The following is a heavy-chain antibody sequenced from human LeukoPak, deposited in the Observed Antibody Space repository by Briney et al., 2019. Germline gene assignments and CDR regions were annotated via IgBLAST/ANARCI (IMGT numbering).Heavy chain of an antibody. CDR3: TLFDYDSWSAYLH. CDR1: GYTFTSNG. Sequence: GASVKVSCKASGYTFTSNGVHWVRQAPGQGLEWMGWINAGNGNTKYSQKFQGRVTVSRDTSASTAYMELRSLRSEDTAVYYCTLFDYDSWSAYLHWGQGALVTVSS. V-gene: IGHV1-3*01. CDR2: INAGNGNT. D-gene: IGHD3-3*01. J-gene: IGHJ4*02.